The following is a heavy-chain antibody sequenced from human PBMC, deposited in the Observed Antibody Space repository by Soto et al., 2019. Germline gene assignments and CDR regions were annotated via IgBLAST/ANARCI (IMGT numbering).Heavy chain of an antibody. V-gene: IGHV4-34*01. D-gene: IGHD6-13*01. CDR2: INHSGST. CDR1: GGSFSGYY. Sequence: PSETLSLTCAVYGGSFSGYYWSWIRQPPGKGLEWIGEINHSGSTNYNPSLKSRVTISVDTSKNQFSLKLSSVTAADTAVYYCARGQAAAGTLLSLLYWGQGTLVTVSS. J-gene: IGHJ4*02. CDR3: ARGQAAAGTLLSLLY.